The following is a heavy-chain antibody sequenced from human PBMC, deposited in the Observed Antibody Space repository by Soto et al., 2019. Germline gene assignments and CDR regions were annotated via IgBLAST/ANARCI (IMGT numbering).Heavy chain of an antibody. J-gene: IGHJ4*02. CDR1: GFTFSTNG. V-gene: IGHV3-30*03. Sequence: QVQLVESGGGVVQPGRSLRLSCAASGFTFSTNGMHWVRQAPGKGLEWVAVISYDGSNKYYADSVKGRFTISRDNSKNTLYLQMNSLRPDDTAVYYCARGGRWLQGNDYWGQGSLVTVSS. CDR3: ARGGRWLQGNDY. D-gene: IGHD3-16*01. CDR2: ISYDGSNK.